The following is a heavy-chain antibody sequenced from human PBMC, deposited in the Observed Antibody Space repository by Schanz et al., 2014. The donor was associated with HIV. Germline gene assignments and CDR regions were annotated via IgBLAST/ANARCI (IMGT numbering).Heavy chain of an antibody. CDR2: TLPVFGAT. J-gene: IGHJ6*02. Sequence: QVQLVQSGAEVKKPGSSVKVSCEASGGTVSSSAITWMRQAPGQGPEWMGGTLPVFGATRVAQNFQVRLTITADESTSTAYMELRSLRSDDTAVYYCARGEVPSLGMDVWGQGTTVTVSS. CDR3: ARGEVPSLGMDV. D-gene: IGHD1-26*01. CDR1: GGTVSSSA. V-gene: IGHV1-69*01.